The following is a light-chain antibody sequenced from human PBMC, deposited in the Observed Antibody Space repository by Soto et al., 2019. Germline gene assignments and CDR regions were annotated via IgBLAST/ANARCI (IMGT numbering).Light chain of an antibody. CDR3: NSYANSSAVV. CDR1: RDDIGAYDY. CDR2: EVT. Sequence: LTQPASVSGSPGQSITISCAGTRDDIGAYDYVSWYQQHPGNAPKLLVYEVTNRPSGVSDRFSGSKSGNTASLTISGLQAEDEADYYCNSYANSSAVVFGGGTKVTVL. J-gene: IGLJ2*01. V-gene: IGLV2-14*01.